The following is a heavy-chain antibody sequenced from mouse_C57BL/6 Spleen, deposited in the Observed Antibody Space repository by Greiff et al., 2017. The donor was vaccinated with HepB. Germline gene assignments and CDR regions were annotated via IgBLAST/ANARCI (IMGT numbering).Heavy chain of an antibody. CDR3: ARISNQAWFAY. Sequence: VQLQQPGAELVRPGSSVKLSCKASGYTFTSYWMHWVKQRPIQGLEWIGNIDPSDSETHYNQKFKDKATLTVDKSSSTAYMQLSSLTSEDSAVYYCARISNQAWFAYWGQGTLVTVSA. CDR2: IDPSDSET. D-gene: IGHD2-5*01. V-gene: IGHV1-52*01. J-gene: IGHJ3*01. CDR1: GYTFTSYW.